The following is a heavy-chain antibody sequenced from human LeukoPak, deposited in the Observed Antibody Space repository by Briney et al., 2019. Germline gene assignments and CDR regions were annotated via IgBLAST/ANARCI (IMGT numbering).Heavy chain of an antibody. J-gene: IGHJ4*02. D-gene: IGHD1-7*01. Sequence: ASVKVSCKVSGYTLTELSMHWVRQAPGKGLEWMGGFDPEDGETIYAQKFQGRVTMTEDTSTDAAYMELSSLRSEDTAVYYCATYLGTTLAIDYWGQGTLVTVSS. V-gene: IGHV1-24*01. CDR2: FDPEDGET. CDR3: ATYLGTTLAIDY. CDR1: GYTLTELS.